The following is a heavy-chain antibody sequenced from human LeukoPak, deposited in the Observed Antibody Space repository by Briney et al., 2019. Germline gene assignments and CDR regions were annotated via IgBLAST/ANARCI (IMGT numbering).Heavy chain of an antibody. Sequence: GGSLRLSCAASGFIFSSYAMSWVRQAPGRGLEWVSSLSGSGSTTYYADSVKGRFTISRDSFKNTLYLQMNSLRAEDTAVYYCAKDTRYYDSSGYYRLDYWGQGTLVTVSS. V-gene: IGHV3-23*01. J-gene: IGHJ4*02. CDR1: GFIFSSYA. CDR3: AKDTRYYDSSGYYRLDY. D-gene: IGHD3-22*01. CDR2: LSGSGSTT.